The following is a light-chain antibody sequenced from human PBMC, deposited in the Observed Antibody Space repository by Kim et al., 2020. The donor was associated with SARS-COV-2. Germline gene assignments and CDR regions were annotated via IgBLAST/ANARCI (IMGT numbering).Light chain of an antibody. CDR3: QQRNNWPLT. CDR2: DTS. Sequence: EVVLTQSPATLSLSPGERATLSCRASRSVGSLLTWHQQKPGQAPKLLIYDTSNRAPGIPTRFSGSGFGTDFTLTISSLEPEDFAVYYCQQRNNWPLTFGGGTKVDIK. V-gene: IGKV3-11*01. J-gene: IGKJ4*01. CDR1: RSVGSL.